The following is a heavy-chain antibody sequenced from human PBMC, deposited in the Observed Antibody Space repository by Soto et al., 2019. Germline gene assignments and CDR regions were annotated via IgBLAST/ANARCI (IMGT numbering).Heavy chain of an antibody. D-gene: IGHD3-3*01. V-gene: IGHV3-21*01. Sequence: PGGSLRLSCAASGFTFSSYSMTWVRQAPWKGLEWVSSSSKSSNHIYYADSVKGRFTITRDNANDSLYLQMNSLRAEDTAVYYCARVHDFWTGYKFDCWGQGTLVTVSS. CDR2: SSKSSNHI. CDR3: ARVHDFWTGYKFDC. CDR1: GFTFSSYS. J-gene: IGHJ4*02.